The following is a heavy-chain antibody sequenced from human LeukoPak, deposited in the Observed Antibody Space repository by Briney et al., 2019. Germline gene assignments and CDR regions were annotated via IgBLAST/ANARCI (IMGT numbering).Heavy chain of an antibody. D-gene: IGHD6-19*01. CDR3: ARAPPTMYSSGSNY. CDR2: IYSGGST. CDR1: GFTVSSNY. V-gene: IGHV3-53*01. J-gene: IGHJ4*02. Sequence: GGSLRLSCAASGFTVSSNYMSWVRQAPGKGLEWVSVIYSGGSTYYADSVKGRFTISRDNSKNTLYLQMNSLRAEDTAVYYCARAPPTMYSSGSNYWGQGTLVTVSS.